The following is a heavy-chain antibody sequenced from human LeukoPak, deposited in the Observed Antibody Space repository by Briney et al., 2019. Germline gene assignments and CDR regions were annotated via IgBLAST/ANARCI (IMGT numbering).Heavy chain of an antibody. Sequence: PGGSLRLSCAASGFTFSSYSMNWVRQAPGEGLEWVSSISSSSSYIYYADSVKGRFTISRDNAKNSLYLQMNSLRAEDTAVYYCARDPITMVRGVRSYYFDYWGQGTLVTVSS. V-gene: IGHV3-21*01. D-gene: IGHD3-10*01. CDR2: ISSSSSYI. CDR1: GFTFSSYS. CDR3: ARDPITMVRGVRSYYFDY. J-gene: IGHJ4*02.